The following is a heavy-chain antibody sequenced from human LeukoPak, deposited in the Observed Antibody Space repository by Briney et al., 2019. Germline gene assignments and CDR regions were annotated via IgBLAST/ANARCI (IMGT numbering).Heavy chain of an antibody. CDR3: TTDSQYYDFWSGYSRGYYYYYMDV. D-gene: IGHD3-3*01. V-gene: IGHV3-15*01. CDR2: IKSKTDGGTT. Sequence: GGSLRLSCAASGFTFSNAWMSWVRQAPGKGLEWVGRIKSKTDGGTTDYAAPVKGRFTISRDDSKNTLYLQMNRLKTEDTAVYYCTTDSQYYDFWSGYSRGYYYYYMDVWGKGTTVTVSS. J-gene: IGHJ6*03. CDR1: GFTFSNAW.